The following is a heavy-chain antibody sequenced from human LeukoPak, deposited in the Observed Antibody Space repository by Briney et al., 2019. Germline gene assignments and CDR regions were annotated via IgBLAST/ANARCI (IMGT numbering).Heavy chain of an antibody. CDR2: ISSSSSYI. D-gene: IGHD3-10*01. J-gene: IGHJ5*02. V-gene: IGHV3-21*01. Sequence: PGGSLTLSCVGSGFTFSSHWLHWVRQAPGKGLEWVSSISSSSSYIYYTDSVKGRFTISRDNAKNSLYLQMNSLRAEDTAVYYCAIGGDAYGSGKSNWFDPWGQGTLVTVSS. CDR1: GFTFSSHW. CDR3: AIGGDAYGSGKSNWFDP.